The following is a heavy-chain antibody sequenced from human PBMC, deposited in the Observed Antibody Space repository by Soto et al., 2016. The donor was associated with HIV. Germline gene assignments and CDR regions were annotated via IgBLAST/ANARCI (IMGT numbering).Heavy chain of an antibody. CDR3: ARELRAARRGNYYYYMDV. CDR1: GFTVSSNY. Sequence: EVQLVETGGGLIQPGGSLRLSCAASGFTVSSNYMSWVRQAPGKGLEWVSVIYSGGSTYYADSVKGRFTISRDNSKNTLYLQMNSLRAEDTAVYYCARELRAARRGNYYYYMDVWGKGTNGHRLL. D-gene: IGHD6-6*01. V-gene: IGHV3-53*02. J-gene: IGHJ6*03. CDR2: IYSGGST.